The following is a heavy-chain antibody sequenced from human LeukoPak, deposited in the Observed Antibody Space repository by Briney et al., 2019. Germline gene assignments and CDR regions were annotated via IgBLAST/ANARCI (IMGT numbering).Heavy chain of an antibody. V-gene: IGHV3-9*01. CDR3: AGGNYGDYWYFDL. J-gene: IGHJ2*01. Sequence: GRSLRLSCAASGLTFDDYAMHWVRQAPGKGLEWVSGISWNSGTIGYADSVKGRFTTSRDNAKNSLYLQMNSLRAEDTALYYCAGGNYGDYWYFDLWGRGTLVTVSS. CDR2: ISWNSGTI. D-gene: IGHD4-17*01. CDR1: GLTFDDYA.